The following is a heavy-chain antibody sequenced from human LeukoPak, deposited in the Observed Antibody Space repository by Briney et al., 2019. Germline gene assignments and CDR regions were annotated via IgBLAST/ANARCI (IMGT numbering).Heavy chain of an antibody. J-gene: IGHJ4*02. CDR3: ARANIIMVRGVFDY. CDR1: GYTFTGYY. V-gene: IGHV1-2*02. D-gene: IGHD3-10*01. Sequence: ASVKVSCKAPGYTFTGYYMHWVRQAPGQGLEWMGWINPNSGGTNYAQKFQGRVTMTRDTSISTAYMELSRLRSEDTAVYYCARANIIMVRGVFDYWGQGTLVTVSS. CDR2: INPNSGGT.